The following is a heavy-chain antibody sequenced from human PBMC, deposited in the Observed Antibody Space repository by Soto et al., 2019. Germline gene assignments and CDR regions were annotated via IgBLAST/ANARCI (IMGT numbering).Heavy chain of an antibody. CDR2: MNPNSGNT. CDR1: GYTFTSYD. D-gene: IGHD3-10*01. J-gene: IGHJ4*02. Sequence: ASVKVSCKASGYTFTSYDINWVRQATGQGLEWMGWMNPNSGNTGYAQKFQGRVTMTRNTSISTDYMELSSLRSEDTAVYYCARDFPHYGSGSYSPWGQGTLVTVSS. V-gene: IGHV1-8*01. CDR3: ARDFPHYGSGSYSP.